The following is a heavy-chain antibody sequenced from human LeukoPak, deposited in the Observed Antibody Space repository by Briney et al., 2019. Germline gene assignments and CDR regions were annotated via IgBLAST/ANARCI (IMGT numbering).Heavy chain of an antibody. CDR2: INPNSGGT. J-gene: IGHJ4*02. Sequence: GASVKVSCKASGYTFTGYYMHWVRQAPGQGLEWMGWINPNSGGTNYAQKFQGRVTMTRDTSISTAYMELSRLRSDDTAVYYCASTPTHGGIAVAGTLVYWGQGTLVTVSS. CDR3: ASTPTHGGIAVAGTLVY. D-gene: IGHD6-19*01. CDR1: GYTFTGYY. V-gene: IGHV1-2*02.